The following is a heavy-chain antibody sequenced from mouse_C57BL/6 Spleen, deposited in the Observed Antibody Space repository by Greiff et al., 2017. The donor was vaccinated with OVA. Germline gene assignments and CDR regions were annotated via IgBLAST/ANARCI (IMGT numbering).Heavy chain of an antibody. CDR3: AREEITTVGVDY. CDR1: GYTFTSYW. CDR2: IYPGSGST. Sequence: QVQLQQPGAELVKPGASVKMSCKASGYTFTSYWITWVKQRPGQGLEWIGDIYPGSGSTNYNEKFKSKATLTVDTSSSTAYMQLSSLTSVDSSVYYSAREEITTVGVDYWGQGTSLTVSS. D-gene: IGHD1-1*01. V-gene: IGHV1-55*01. J-gene: IGHJ2*02.